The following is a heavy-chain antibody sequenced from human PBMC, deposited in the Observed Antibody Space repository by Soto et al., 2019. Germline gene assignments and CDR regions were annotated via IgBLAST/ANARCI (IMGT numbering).Heavy chain of an antibody. CDR3: AKPKFYYHSSPYHS. J-gene: IGHJ1*01. CDR2: INADGSEK. V-gene: IGHV3-43*02. D-gene: IGHD2-8*01. Sequence: VQMVESGGGVVHPGGSLRLSCAVSGFTFADYAVHWVRQSAGKGLEWVSFINADGSEKYYADSVRGRFTISRDNSKDSFYKKMNSLRLEDNAMYYCAKPKFYYHSSPYHSWGQGPLVTVSS. CDR1: GFTFADYA.